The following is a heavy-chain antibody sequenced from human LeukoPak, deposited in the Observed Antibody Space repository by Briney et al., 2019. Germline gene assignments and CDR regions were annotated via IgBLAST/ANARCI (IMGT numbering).Heavy chain of an antibody. CDR1: GGSISSGGYY. V-gene: IGHV4-30-2*01. CDR2: IYHSGST. J-gene: IGHJ4*02. D-gene: IGHD3-22*01. Sequence: SETLSLTCTVSGGSISSGGYYWSWIRQPPGKGLEWIGYIYHSGSTYYNPSLKSRVTISVDRSKNRFSLKLSSVTAADTAVYYCARDQSYYYDSSVAYWGQGTLVTVSS. CDR3: ARDQSYYYDSSVAY.